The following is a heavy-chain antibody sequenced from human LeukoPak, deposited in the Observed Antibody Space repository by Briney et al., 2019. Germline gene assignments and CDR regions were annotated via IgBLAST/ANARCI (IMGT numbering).Heavy chain of an antibody. D-gene: IGHD3-22*01. CDR3: ARVSGIVVVTTEYFQH. Sequence: ASVKVSCKASGGTFSSYAISWVRQAPGQGLEWMGGIIPIFGTANYAQKFQGRVTITADESTSTAYMELSSLRSEDTAVYYCARVSGIVVVTTEYFQHWGQGTLVTVSS. V-gene: IGHV1-69*13. CDR1: GGTFSSYA. CDR2: IIPIFGTA. J-gene: IGHJ1*01.